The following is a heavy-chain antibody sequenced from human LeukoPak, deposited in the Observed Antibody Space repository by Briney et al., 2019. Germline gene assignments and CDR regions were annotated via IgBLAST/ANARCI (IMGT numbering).Heavy chain of an antibody. CDR1: GGSISNYY. V-gene: IGHV4-4*07. D-gene: IGHD2-8*01. J-gene: IGHJ6*02. CDR2: IYTSGST. CDR3: ARERPGYCTNGVCYKGRAYYCYGMDV. Sequence: SETLSLTCTVSGGSISNYYWSWIRQPAGKGLEWIGRIYTSGSTNYNHSLKSRVTRSVYTSKNQFSLKLSSVTATDTAVYYCARERPGYCTNGVCYKGRAYYCYGMDVWGQGTTVTVSS.